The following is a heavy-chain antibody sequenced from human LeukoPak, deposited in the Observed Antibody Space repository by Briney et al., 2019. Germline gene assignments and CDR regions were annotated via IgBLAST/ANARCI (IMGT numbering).Heavy chain of an antibody. Sequence: GGSLRLSCAASGFTFSTYTMSWVRQAPGKGLVWVSSITNSGTYIYYADSVRGRFTISRDNAKNSLYLQMNSLRAEDTAVYYCAGPPATHYSYYYYMDVWGKGTTVTISS. CDR1: GFTFSTYT. V-gene: IGHV3-21*01. CDR3: AGPPATHYSYYYYMDV. J-gene: IGHJ6*03. CDR2: ITNSGTYI. D-gene: IGHD1-26*01.